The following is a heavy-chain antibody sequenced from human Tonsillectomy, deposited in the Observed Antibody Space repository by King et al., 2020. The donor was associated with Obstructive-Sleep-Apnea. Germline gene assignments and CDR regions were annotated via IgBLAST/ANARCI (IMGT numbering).Heavy chain of an antibody. CDR2: IYHSGST. CDR3: ARWSYSSNWYADY. D-gene: IGHD6-13*01. CDR1: GGPISSGTYY. J-gene: IGHJ4*02. V-gene: IGHV4-31*03. Sequence: QVQLQESGPGLVKPSQTLSLTCTVSGGPISSGTYYWSWIRQHPGKGLGWIGYIYHSGSTYYNPSLTSRVTISVNTSKNQFSLKLSSVTAADTAVYYCARWSYSSNWYADYWGQGTLVTVSS.